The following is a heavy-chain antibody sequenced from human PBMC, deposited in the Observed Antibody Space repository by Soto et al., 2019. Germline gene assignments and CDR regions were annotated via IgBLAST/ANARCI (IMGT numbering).Heavy chain of an antibody. Sequence: ASVKVSGKASGYTFTVYYMHCVLQSPLQGLEWMGWINPNSGGTNYAQKFQGRVTMTRDTSISTAYMELSRLRSDDTAVYYCARDRAESYYYYGMDVWGQGTTVTVSS. J-gene: IGHJ6*02. CDR2: INPNSGGT. V-gene: IGHV1-2*02. D-gene: IGHD3-10*01. CDR1: GYTFTVYY. CDR3: ARDRAESYYYYGMDV.